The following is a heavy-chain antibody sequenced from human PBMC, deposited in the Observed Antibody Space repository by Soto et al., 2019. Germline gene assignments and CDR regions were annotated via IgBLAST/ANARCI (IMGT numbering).Heavy chain of an antibody. V-gene: IGHV4-30-4*01. CDR1: GGSISSGDYY. Sequence: SETLSLTCTVSGGSISSGDYYWSWIRQPPGKGLEWIGYISYSGSTYNNPSLKSRVTISVDTSKNQFSLKLSSVTAADTAVYYCARGWPPHFRSTSCYGLNYYYGMDVWGQGTTVTVSS. D-gene: IGHD2-2*01. CDR3: ARGWPPHFRSTSCYGLNYYYGMDV. J-gene: IGHJ6*02. CDR2: ISYSGST.